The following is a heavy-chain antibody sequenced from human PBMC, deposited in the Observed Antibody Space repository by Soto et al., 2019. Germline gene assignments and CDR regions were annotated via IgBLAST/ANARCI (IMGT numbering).Heavy chain of an antibody. D-gene: IGHD5-18*01. Sequence: GGSLRLSCVASGFTFSAYSMSWVRQAPGQGLEWVSSITSSSTYIYYTRSVEGRFTISRDDAKNSLHLQMNSLRAEDTAVYYCPRALLERYGPARQPDYWAQGTLVTVSS. CDR2: ITSSSTYI. V-gene: IGHV3-21*06. J-gene: IGHJ4*02. CDR1: GFTFSAYS. CDR3: PRALLERYGPARQPDY.